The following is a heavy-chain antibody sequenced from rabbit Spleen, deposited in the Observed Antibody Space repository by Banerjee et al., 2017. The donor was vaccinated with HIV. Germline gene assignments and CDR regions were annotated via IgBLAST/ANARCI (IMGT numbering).Heavy chain of an antibody. D-gene: IGHD4-1*01. CDR1: GLDFSGDSY. Sequence: QSLEESGGDLVKPGASLTLTCKASGLDFSGDSYDSYMCWVRQAPGKGLEWIACIDIGASAFTYFASWAKGRFTISKTSSTTVTLQMTSLTAADTATYFCARDLDGVIGWNFGWWGPGTLVTVS. CDR3: ARDLDGVIGWNFGW. J-gene: IGHJ4*01. V-gene: IGHV1S40*01. CDR2: IDIGASAFT.